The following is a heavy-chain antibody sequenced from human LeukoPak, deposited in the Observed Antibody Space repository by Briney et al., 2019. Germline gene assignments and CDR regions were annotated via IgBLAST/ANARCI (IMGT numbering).Heavy chain of an antibody. D-gene: IGHD3-10*01. CDR3: ARVSGTDYYYYYGMDV. V-gene: IGHV1-69*13. CDR2: IIPIFGTA. CDR1: GGTFSIYA. J-gene: IGHJ6*02. Sequence: SVNVSCKASGGTFSIYAISWVRQAPGQGLEWMGGIIPIFGTANYAQKFQGRVTITADESTSTAYMELSSLRSEDTAVYYCARVSGTDYYYYYGMDVWGQGTTVTVSS.